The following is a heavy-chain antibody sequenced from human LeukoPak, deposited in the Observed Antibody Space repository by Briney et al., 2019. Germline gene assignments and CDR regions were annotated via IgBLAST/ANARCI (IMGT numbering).Heavy chain of an antibody. D-gene: IGHD1-26*01. V-gene: IGHV4-59*08. Sequence: PSETLSLTCTVSGGSISSYYWSWIRQPSGKGLEWIGYIYYSGSTNYNPSLKSRVTISVDTSKNQFSLKLSSVTAADTAVYYCASHGAPQSPSYFDYWGQGTLVTVSS. CDR2: IYYSGST. CDR3: ASHGAPQSPSYFDY. CDR1: GGSISSYY. J-gene: IGHJ4*02.